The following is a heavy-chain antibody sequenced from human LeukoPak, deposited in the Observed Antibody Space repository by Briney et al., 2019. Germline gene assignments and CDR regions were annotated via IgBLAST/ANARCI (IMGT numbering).Heavy chain of an antibody. CDR1: GFTFSSYA. V-gene: IGHV3-30-3*01. J-gene: IGHJ4*02. Sequence: GGSLRLSCAASGFTFSSYAMHWVRQAPGKGLGWVAVISYDGSNKYYADSVKGRFTISRDNSKNTLYLQMNSLRAEDTAVYYCARELIGVFDYWGQGTLVTVSS. CDR3: ARELIGVFDY. D-gene: IGHD3-10*01. CDR2: ISYDGSNK.